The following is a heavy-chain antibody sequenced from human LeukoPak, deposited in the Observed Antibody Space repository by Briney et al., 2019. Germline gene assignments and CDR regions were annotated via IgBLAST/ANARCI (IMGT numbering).Heavy chain of an antibody. D-gene: IGHD2-15*01. CDR1: GGSFSGYY. V-gene: IGHV4-34*01. Sequence: PSETLSLTCAVYGGSFSGYYWSWIRQPPGKGLEWIGEINHSGSTNYNPSLKSRVTISVDTSKNQFSLKPSSVTAADTAVYYCARGVVVVAALYVLERHGFDYWGQGTLVTVSS. CDR3: ARGVVVVAALYVLERHGFDY. CDR2: INHSGST. J-gene: IGHJ4*02.